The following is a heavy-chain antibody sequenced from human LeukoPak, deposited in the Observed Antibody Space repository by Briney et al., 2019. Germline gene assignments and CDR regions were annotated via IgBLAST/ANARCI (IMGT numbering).Heavy chain of an antibody. CDR2: IGDSGATT. CDR1: GFTLSSYA. CDR3: ASFHYYGSGAYYLSY. J-gene: IGHJ4*02. V-gene: IGHV3-23*01. D-gene: IGHD3-10*01. Sequence: GSLRLSCAASGFTLSSYAMTWVRQAPGKGLEWVSDIGDSGATTYYADSVKGRFTISRDNSKNTLYLQMSSLRAEDTAVYFCASFHYYGSGAYYLSYWGQGTLVTVSS.